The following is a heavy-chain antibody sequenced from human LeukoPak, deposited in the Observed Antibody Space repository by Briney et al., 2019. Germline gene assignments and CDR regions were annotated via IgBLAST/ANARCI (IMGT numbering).Heavy chain of an antibody. Sequence: GGSLRLSCATSGFTFRSYWISWVRQAPGKGLEWVANIKQDGSEKYYVDSVKGRFTIPRDNAKNSLYLQMNSLRAEDTAVYYCARDRGSYCSGGSCHFFDYWGQGTLVTVSS. D-gene: IGHD2-15*01. CDR1: GFTFRSYW. J-gene: IGHJ4*02. CDR3: ARDRGSYCSGGSCHFFDY. CDR2: IKQDGSEK. V-gene: IGHV3-7*01.